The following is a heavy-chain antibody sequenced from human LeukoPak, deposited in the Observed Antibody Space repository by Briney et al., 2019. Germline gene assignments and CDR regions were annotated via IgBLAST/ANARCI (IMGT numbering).Heavy chain of an antibody. J-gene: IGHJ4*02. V-gene: IGHV1-69*01. Sequence: ASVKVSCKASGGTFSSYAISWVRQAPGQGLEWMGGIIPIFGTANYAQKFQGRVTITADESTSTAYMELSSLRSEDTAVYCCATPLLIYDILTGYKLRDYWGQGTLVTVSS. CDR2: IIPIFGTA. CDR3: ATPLLIYDILTGYKLRDY. CDR1: GGTFSSYA. D-gene: IGHD3-9*01.